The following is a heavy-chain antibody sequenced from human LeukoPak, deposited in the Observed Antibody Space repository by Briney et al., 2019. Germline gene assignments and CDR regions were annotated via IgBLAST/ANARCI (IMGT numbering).Heavy chain of an antibody. J-gene: IGHJ4*02. CDR2: ISYDGSNK. D-gene: IGHD3-22*01. Sequence: GGSLRLSCAASGFTVSSNYMSWVRQAPGKGLEWVAVISYDGSNKYYADSVKGRFTISRDNSKNTLYLQMNSLRAEDTAVYYCASADYYDSSGYELSDYWGQGTLVTVSS. CDR1: GFTVSSNY. CDR3: ASADYYDSSGYELSDY. V-gene: IGHV3-30*14.